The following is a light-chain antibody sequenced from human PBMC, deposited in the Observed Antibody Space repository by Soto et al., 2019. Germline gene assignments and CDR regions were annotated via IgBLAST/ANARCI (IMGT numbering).Light chain of an antibody. CDR1: QSISTY. Sequence: DIQMTQSTSSLSASVGDRVTISCRAGQSISTYLNWDQQKTGTAPRLLIYSASSVKTGVPPRFSGSGSGRDFTLTISRLRPEDIATYFCQQSYTSPPWTLGQGTKVDSK. J-gene: IGKJ1*01. V-gene: IGKV1-39*01. CDR2: SAS. CDR3: QQSYTSPPWT.